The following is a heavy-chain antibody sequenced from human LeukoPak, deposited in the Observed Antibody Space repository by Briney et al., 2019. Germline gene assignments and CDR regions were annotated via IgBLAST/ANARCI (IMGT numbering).Heavy chain of an antibody. CDR2: ISSSSSYI. V-gene: IGHV3-21*01. CDR1: GFTFSNYN. Sequence: GGSLRLSCAASGFTFSNYNMNWVRQAPGKGLEWVSSISSSSSYIYYADSVKGRFTISRDNAKNSLYLQMNSLRAEDTAVYYCANYCSGGSCNGGYWGQGTLVTVSS. CDR3: ANYCSGGSCNGGY. J-gene: IGHJ4*02. D-gene: IGHD2-15*01.